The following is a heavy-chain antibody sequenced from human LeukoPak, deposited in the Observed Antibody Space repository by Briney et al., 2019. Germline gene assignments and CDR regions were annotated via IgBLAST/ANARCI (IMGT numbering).Heavy chain of an antibody. D-gene: IGHD3-3*01. V-gene: IGHV4-34*01. CDR2: INHSGST. Sequence: SETLSLTCAVYGGSFSGYYWSWIRQPPRKGLEWIGEINHSGSTNYNPSLKSRVTISVDTSKNQFSLKLSSVTAADTAVYYCARAITIFGVVIPPYFDYWGQGTLVTVSS. CDR3: ARAITIFGVVIPPYFDY. J-gene: IGHJ4*02. CDR1: GGSFSGYY.